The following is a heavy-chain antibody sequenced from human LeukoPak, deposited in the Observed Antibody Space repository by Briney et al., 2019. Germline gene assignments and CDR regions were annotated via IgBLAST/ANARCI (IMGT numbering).Heavy chain of an antibody. V-gene: IGHV4-59*08. CDR3: AGGPIGYCSSASCRFDY. J-gene: IGHJ4*02. D-gene: IGHD2-2*03. CDR2: IYYSGRT. Sequence: SETLSLTCTVSGGSISSYYWTWIRQPPGKGLGWIGYIYYSGRTNYNPSLKSRVTISVDTSKNEFSLKLSSVTAADTAVYYCAGGPIGYCSSASCRFDYWGQGTLVTVSS. CDR1: GGSISSYY.